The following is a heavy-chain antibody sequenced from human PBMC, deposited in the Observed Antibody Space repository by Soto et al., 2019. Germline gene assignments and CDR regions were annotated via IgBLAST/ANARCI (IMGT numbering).Heavy chain of an antibody. Sequence: GGSLRLSCAASGFTFSSYAMSWVRQAPGKGLEWVSAISGSGGSTYYADSVKGRFTISRDNSKNTLYLQMNSLRAEDTAVYYCAKDLRVATPHHDAFDIWGQGTMVTVSS. CDR1: GFTFSSYA. D-gene: IGHD5-12*01. CDR3: AKDLRVATPHHDAFDI. CDR2: ISGSGGST. J-gene: IGHJ3*02. V-gene: IGHV3-23*01.